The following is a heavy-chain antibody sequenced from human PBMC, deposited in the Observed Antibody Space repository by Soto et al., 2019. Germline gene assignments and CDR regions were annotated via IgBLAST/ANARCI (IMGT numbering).Heavy chain of an antibody. CDR2: ISYDGSNK. D-gene: IGHD3-22*01. Sequence: QVQLVESGGGVVQPGRSLRLSCAASGFTFSSYAMHWVRQAPGKGQEMVAVISYDGSNKYYADSVNGRFSNSRDNSKNTLYLQMNSLRAEDTAVYYCARRPVEVVITFFDYWGQGTLVTVSA. CDR1: GFTFSSYA. J-gene: IGHJ4*02. V-gene: IGHV3-30-3*01. CDR3: ARRPVEVVITFFDY.